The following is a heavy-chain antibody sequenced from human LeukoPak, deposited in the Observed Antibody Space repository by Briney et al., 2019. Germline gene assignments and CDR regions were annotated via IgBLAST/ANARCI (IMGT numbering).Heavy chain of an antibody. Sequence: GSLRLSCAASGFTFSSYDMHWVRQAPGKGLEWVAVTSYDGSNKYYADSVKGRFTISRDNSKNTLYLQMNSLRAEDTAVYYCARDRVSIYCGGDCYSYFDYWGQGTLVTVSS. CDR3: ARDRVSIYCGGDCYSYFDY. J-gene: IGHJ4*02. V-gene: IGHV3-30-3*01. CDR2: TSYDGSNK. CDR1: GFTFSSYD. D-gene: IGHD2-21*02.